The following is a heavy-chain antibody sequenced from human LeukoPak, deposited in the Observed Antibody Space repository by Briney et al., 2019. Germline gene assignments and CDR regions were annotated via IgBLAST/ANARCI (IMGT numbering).Heavy chain of an antibody. CDR1: GGSISSSSYY. CDR2: IYYSGST. V-gene: IGHV4-39*07. Sequence: SETLSLTCTVSGGSISSSSYYWGWIRQPPGKGLEWVGSIYYSGSTYYNPSLKSRVTISVDTSKNQFSLKLSSVTAADTAVYYCARESSYDSSGSYLGYWGQGTLVTVSS. D-gene: IGHD3-22*01. J-gene: IGHJ4*02. CDR3: ARESSYDSSGSYLGY.